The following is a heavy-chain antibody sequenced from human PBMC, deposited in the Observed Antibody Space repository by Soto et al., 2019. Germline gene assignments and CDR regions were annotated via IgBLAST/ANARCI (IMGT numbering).Heavy chain of an antibody. V-gene: IGHV1-69*13. D-gene: IGHD1-26*01. J-gene: IGHJ4*02. CDR1: GGTFSSFA. Sequence: SVKVSCKASGGTFSSFAISWVRQAPGQGLEWMGGIIPIFATANYAQKFQGRVTISADESTSTAYRELSSLRSEDTAVYYCARDLGGQIVDYWGQGTLVTVSS. CDR2: IIPIFATA. CDR3: ARDLGGQIVDY.